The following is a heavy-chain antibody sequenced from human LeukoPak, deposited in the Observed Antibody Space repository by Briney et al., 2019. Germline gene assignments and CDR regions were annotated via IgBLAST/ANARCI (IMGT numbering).Heavy chain of an antibody. CDR2: INHSGST. Sequence: SETLSLTCAVYGGSFSGYYWSWIRQPPGKGLEWIGEINHSGSTNYNPSLKSRVTISVDTSKNQFSLKLSSVTAADTAVYYCARSARYSSSWRPFDYWGQGTLVTVSS. J-gene: IGHJ4*02. D-gene: IGHD6-13*01. CDR1: GGSFSGYY. V-gene: IGHV4-34*01. CDR3: ARSARYSSSWRPFDY.